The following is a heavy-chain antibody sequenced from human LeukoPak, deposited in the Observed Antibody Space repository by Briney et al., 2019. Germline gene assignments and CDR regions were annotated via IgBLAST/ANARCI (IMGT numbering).Heavy chain of an antibody. Sequence: SEALSLTCTVSGDSISTGSYYWSWIRQPAGKGLEWIGRIYASGTINYNPSLKSRVTISIDTSNNQFSLKLNSVTAADTAVYYCKMGYSSGWEPYYLDSWGQGILVTVSS. CDR3: KMGYSSGWEPYYLDS. J-gene: IGHJ4*02. CDR1: GDSISTGSYY. CDR2: IYASGTI. V-gene: IGHV4-61*02. D-gene: IGHD6-19*01.